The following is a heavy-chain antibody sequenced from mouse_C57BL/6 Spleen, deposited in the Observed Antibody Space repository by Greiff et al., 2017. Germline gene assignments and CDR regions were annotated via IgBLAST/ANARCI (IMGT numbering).Heavy chain of an antibody. D-gene: IGHD2-3*01. Sequence: VQLQESGAELARPGASVKLSCKASGYTFPSYGISWVKQRTGPGLAWIGEMYPRSGNTYDNEKFKGKAILTADKSTSTAYMELRSLASEDSAVYFCARANDGYLYAMDNWGQGTSVTVSS. CDR2: MYPRSGNT. V-gene: IGHV1-81*01. CDR3: ARANDGYLYAMDN. CDR1: GYTFPSYG. J-gene: IGHJ4*01.